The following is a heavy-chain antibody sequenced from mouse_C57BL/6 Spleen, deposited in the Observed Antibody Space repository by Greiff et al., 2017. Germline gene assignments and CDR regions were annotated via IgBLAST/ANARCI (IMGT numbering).Heavy chain of an antibody. D-gene: IGHD2-5*01. J-gene: IGHJ3*01. CDR1: GYSITSGYY. Sequence: VQLKESGPGLVKPSQSLSLTCSVTGYSITSGYYWNWIRQFPGNKLEWMGYISYDGSNNYNPSLKNRISITRDTSKNQFFLKLNSVTTEDTATYYCARLDSNYVAYWGQGTLVTVSA. V-gene: IGHV3-6*01. CDR2: ISYDGSN. CDR3: ARLDSNYVAY.